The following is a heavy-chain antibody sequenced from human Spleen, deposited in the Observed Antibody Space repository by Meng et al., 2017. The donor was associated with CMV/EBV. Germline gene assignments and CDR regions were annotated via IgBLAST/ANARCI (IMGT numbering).Heavy chain of an antibody. CDR2: ISAYNGNT. J-gene: IGHJ3*02. Sequence: ASVKVSCKASGYTFINYGVTWVRQAPGQGLEWMGWISAYNGNTNYAQKLQGRVTMTTDTSTSTAYMELRSLRSDDTAVYYCARSTLVVTPPGIWGQGTMVTVSS. CDR3: ARSTLVVTPPGI. D-gene: IGHD3-22*01. V-gene: IGHV1-18*04. CDR1: GYTFINYG.